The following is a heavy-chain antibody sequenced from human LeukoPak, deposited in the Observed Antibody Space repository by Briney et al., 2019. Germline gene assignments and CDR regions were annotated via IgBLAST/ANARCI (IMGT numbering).Heavy chain of an antibody. CDR2: IFPADADT. J-gene: IGHJ3*02. Sequence: LGESLKISCKSSDYNFASYWIGWVRQKTGKGLELMGIIFPADADTRYSPSLQGQVIILVDKSITTASLQWSSLKASDTATYYCARRREGGFDIWGQGTRVTVSS. CDR1: DYNFASYW. D-gene: IGHD2-15*01. CDR3: ARRREGGFDI. V-gene: IGHV5-51*01.